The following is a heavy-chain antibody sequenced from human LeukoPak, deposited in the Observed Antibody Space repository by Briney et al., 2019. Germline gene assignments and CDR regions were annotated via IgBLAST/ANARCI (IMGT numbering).Heavy chain of an antibody. V-gene: IGHV4-39*01. J-gene: IGHJ4*02. Sequence: SETLSLTCTVSGVSISSSNNFWGWIRQPPGKGLEWIGSMHYRGTTYYIPSLKSRVTISVATSKNQFSLKLSSVTAAETAVYYCARHEEEDGYNAKTFDFWGQGTLVTVSS. CDR2: MHYRGTT. D-gene: IGHD5-24*01. CDR1: GVSISSSNNF. CDR3: ARHEEEDGYNAKTFDF.